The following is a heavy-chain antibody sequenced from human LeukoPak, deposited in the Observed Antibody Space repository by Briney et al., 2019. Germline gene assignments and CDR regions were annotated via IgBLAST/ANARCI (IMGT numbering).Heavy chain of an antibody. CDR2: INTDNGNT. V-gene: IGHV1-3*04. CDR3: AREKNQQWVDCLQY. CDR1: GTSFTTNA. J-gene: IGHJ4*02. Sequence: ASVTVSCKASGTSFTTNAMHWVRQAPGQRLEWMGWINTDNGNTRYLQKFQGRVTITRDTSASTTYMELSSLTSEDTAVYYCAREKNQQWVDCLQYWGQGTLVTVSS. D-gene: IGHD1-26*01.